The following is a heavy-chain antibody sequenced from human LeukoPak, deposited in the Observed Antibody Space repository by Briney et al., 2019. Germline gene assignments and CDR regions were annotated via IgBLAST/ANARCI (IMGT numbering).Heavy chain of an antibody. J-gene: IGHJ6*03. Sequence: PGGSLRLSCAASGFTFDDYGMSWVRQAPGKGLEWVSGINWNGGSTGYADSVKGRFTISRDNAKNSLYLQMNSLRAEDTALYYCTRGGNIAAANYYHYYMEAWGKGTTVTVSS. CDR1: GFTFDDYG. D-gene: IGHD6-13*01. CDR3: TRGGNIAAANYYHYYMEA. CDR2: INWNGGST. V-gene: IGHV3-20*04.